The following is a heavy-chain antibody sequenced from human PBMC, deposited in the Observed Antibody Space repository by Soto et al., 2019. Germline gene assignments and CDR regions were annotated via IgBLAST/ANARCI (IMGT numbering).Heavy chain of an antibody. CDR1: GFTFSSYG. Sequence: PGGSLRLCCAESGFTFSSYGMHWVRQAPGKGLEWVAVIWYDGSNKYYADSVKGRFTISRDNSKNTLYLQMNSLRAEDTAVYYCARDIYGDYYYYGMDVWGQGTTVTVS. CDR2: IWYDGSNK. J-gene: IGHJ6*02. V-gene: IGHV3-33*01. D-gene: IGHD4-17*01. CDR3: ARDIYGDYYYYGMDV.